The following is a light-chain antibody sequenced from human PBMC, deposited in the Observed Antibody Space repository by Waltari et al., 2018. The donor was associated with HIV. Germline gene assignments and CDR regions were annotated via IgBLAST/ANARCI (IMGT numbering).Light chain of an antibody. CDR1: QRLLYSDGNTY. V-gene: IGKV2-30*01. CDR2: KVS. Sequence: VVMTQSPLSLPVTLGQPASISCRSSQRLLYSDGNTYVNWCQQRPGQSPRRLIYKVSNRDSGVPDRFSGSGSGTDFTLKISRVEAEDVGVYYCMQGTHWPRTFGQGTKVEIK. CDR3: MQGTHWPRT. J-gene: IGKJ1*01.